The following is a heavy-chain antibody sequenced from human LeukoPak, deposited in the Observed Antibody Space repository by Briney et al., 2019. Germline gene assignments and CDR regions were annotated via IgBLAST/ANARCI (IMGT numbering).Heavy chain of an antibody. V-gene: IGHV3-30-3*01. CDR3: ASEKNDAFDI. Sequence: PGRSLRLSCAASGFTFSRYTINWVRQAPGKGLEWVAVISYDGTNKYYADSVKGRFTISRDNAKNSLYLQMNSLRAEDTAVYYCASEKNDAFDIWGQGTMVTVSS. CDR1: GFTFSRYT. CDR2: ISYDGTNK. J-gene: IGHJ3*02.